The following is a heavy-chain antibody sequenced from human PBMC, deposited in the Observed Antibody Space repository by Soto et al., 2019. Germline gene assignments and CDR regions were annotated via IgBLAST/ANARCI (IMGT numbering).Heavy chain of an antibody. CDR2: ISSSSNTI. Sequence: EVQLVESGGGLVQPGGSLRLSCAASGFSFSSYSMNWVRQAPGKGLEWVSQISSSSNTIYYADSVKGRFTISRDNAKKSVYLQMNSLRDEDTAVYYCARDSLTQYGGNLDYWGQGTLVTVSS. CDR1: GFSFSSYS. CDR3: ARDSLTQYGGNLDY. J-gene: IGHJ4*02. V-gene: IGHV3-48*02. D-gene: IGHD2-15*01.